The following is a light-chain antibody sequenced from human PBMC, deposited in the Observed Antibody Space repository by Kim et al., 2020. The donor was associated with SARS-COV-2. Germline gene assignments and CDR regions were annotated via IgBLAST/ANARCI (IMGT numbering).Light chain of an antibody. CDR1: QGISSY. V-gene: IGKV1-8*01. Sequence: AIRITQSPSSLSASTGDRVTITCRASQGISSYLAWYQQKPGKAPKLLIYAASTLQSGVPSRFSGSGSGTDFTLTISCLQSEDVATYYCQQYYSDPRTFGGGTKVDIK. CDR2: AAS. CDR3: QQYYSDPRT. J-gene: IGKJ4*01.